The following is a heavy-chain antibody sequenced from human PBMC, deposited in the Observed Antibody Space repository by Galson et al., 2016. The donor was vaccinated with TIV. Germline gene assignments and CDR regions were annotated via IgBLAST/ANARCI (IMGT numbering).Heavy chain of an antibody. CDR3: ARQHDFGSGPGYFYMDV. J-gene: IGHJ6*03. Sequence: QSGAEVKKPGESLKISCKASGYSFATFWVGWVRQMPGQGLEWMGVIYPADSETRYSPSFQGQVIISADKSTSTAYLQWSSLKASDNAIYYCARQHDFGSGPGYFYMDVWGKGTTVIVSS. D-gene: IGHD3-3*01. CDR1: GYSFATFW. V-gene: IGHV5-51*01. CDR2: IYPADSET.